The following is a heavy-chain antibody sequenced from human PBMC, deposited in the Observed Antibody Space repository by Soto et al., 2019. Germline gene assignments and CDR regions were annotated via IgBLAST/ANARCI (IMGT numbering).Heavy chain of an antibody. V-gene: IGHV1-46*01. CDR1: GYSFTTYC. Sequence: QVQLVQSGAEVKKPGASMQVSCKASGYSFTTYCIHWGRQAPGQGLEWVGFINPSGGSTSYAQKFQGRVTMTRDTSTSTVYMELRSLRSEDTAVYYCARNDKSGLDYWGQGTLVTVSS. J-gene: IGHJ4*02. CDR3: ARNDKSGLDY. CDR2: INPSGGST. D-gene: IGHD1-1*01.